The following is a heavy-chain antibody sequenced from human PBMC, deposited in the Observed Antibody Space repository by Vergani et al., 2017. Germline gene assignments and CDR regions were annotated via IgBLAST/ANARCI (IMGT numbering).Heavy chain of an antibody. Sequence: QVQLQESGPGLVKSSETLSLTCSVSFDSIRNLYCNWIRQPPGKGLEWIGSIHYSENTNYNPSLKTRVTISVDTSKNQFSLTLTSVTAADTAVYYCARVFWTSRGYYYGMDVWGQGTTVTVSS. CDR1: FDSIRNLY. CDR3: ARVFWTSRGYYYGMDV. CDR2: IHYSENT. J-gene: IGHJ6*02. D-gene: IGHD1-1*01. V-gene: IGHV4-59*11.